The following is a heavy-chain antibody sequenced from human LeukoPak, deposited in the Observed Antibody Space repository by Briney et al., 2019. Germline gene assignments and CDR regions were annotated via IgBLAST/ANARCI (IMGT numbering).Heavy chain of an antibody. Sequence: PGGSLRLSCAASGFTFSSYAMHWVRQAPGKGLEWVALISYDGSNKYYADSVKGRFTISRDNSKNTLYLQMNSLRAEDTAVYYCARENGDYPGYDAFDIWGQGTMVTVSS. CDR1: GFTFSSYA. CDR3: ARENGDYPGYDAFDI. D-gene: IGHD4-17*01. J-gene: IGHJ3*02. V-gene: IGHV3-30-3*01. CDR2: ISYDGSNK.